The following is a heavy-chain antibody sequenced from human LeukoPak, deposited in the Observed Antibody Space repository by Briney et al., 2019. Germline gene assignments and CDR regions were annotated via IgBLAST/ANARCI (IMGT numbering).Heavy chain of an antibody. J-gene: IGHJ4*02. V-gene: IGHV4-59*01. D-gene: IGHD3/OR15-3a*01. CDR3: ARSHSVWTSFDY. CDR2: IYYSGST. CDR1: GGSISSYY. Sequence: PSETLSLTCTVSGGSISSYYWSWIRQPPGKGLEWIGYIYYSGSTNYNPSLKSRVTISADTSKNQFSLKLSSVTAADTAVYYCARSHSVWTSFDYWGQGTLVTVSS.